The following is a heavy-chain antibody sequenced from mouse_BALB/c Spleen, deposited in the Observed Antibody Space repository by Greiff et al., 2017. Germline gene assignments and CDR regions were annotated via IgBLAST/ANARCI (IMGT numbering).Heavy chain of an antibody. Sequence: QVQLQQPGAELVKPGAPVKLSCKASGYTFTSYWMNWVKQRPGRGLEWIGRIDPSDSETHYNQKFKDKATLTVDKSSSTAYIQLSSLTSEDSAVYFCARGRGPMDYWGQGTSVTVSS. V-gene: IGHV1-69*02. J-gene: IGHJ4*01. D-gene: IGHD1-1*01. CDR3: ARGRGPMDY. CDR2: IDPSDSET. CDR1: GYTFTSYW.